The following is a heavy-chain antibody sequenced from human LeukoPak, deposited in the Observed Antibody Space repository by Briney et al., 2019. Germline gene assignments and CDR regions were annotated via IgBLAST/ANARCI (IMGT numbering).Heavy chain of an antibody. Sequence: SETLSLTCAVYGGSFSGYYWSWIRQPPGKGLEWIGDIYYSGSTYYNPSLKSRVTISVDTSKNQFSLKLSSVTTADTAVHYCARRGGYDFSYDYWGQGILVTVSS. CDR3: ARRGGYDFSYDY. J-gene: IGHJ4*02. CDR2: IYYSGST. D-gene: IGHD5-12*01. V-gene: IGHV4-34*01. CDR1: GGSFSGYY.